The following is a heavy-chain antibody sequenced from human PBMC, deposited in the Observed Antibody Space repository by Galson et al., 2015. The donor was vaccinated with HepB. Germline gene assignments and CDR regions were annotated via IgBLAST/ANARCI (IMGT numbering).Heavy chain of an antibody. CDR2: IYSVGNT. J-gene: IGHJ4*02. V-gene: IGHV3-53*04. CDR1: GFTVSSNY. Sequence: SLRLSCAVSGFTVSSNYMSWVRQAPGKGLEWVSVIYSVGNTYYADSVKGRFTISRHNSKNTLYLQMNSLRAEDTAVYYCARGAGTTLYFDYWGQGTLVTVSS. D-gene: IGHD1-7*01. CDR3: ARGAGTTLYFDY.